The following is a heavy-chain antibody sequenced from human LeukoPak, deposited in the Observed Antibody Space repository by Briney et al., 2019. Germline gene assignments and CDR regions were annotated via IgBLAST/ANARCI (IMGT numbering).Heavy chain of an antibody. CDR2: FIPIFGTA. V-gene: IGHV1-69*01. CDR1: GGTFSSYA. CDR3: AREARIAAAGPPDWFDP. J-gene: IGHJ5*02. D-gene: IGHD6-13*01. Sequence: GASVKLSCKASGGTFSSYAISWVRQAPGQGLEWMGGFIPIFGTANYAEKFQGRVTMAADESTSTAYMELSSLRSEGTAVYYCAREARIAAAGPPDWFDPWGQGTLVTVSS.